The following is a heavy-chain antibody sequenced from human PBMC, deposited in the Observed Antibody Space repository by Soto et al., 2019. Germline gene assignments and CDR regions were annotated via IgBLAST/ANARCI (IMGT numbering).Heavy chain of an antibody. D-gene: IGHD1-26*01. Sequence: ASVKVXCKASGYTXTSYAMHWVRQSPGQGLEWMGWISTYNGNTNYAQKLQGRVTMTTDTSTSTAYMELRSLRSDDTAIYYCARDRRDSVADRRSFDVWGQGTMVTVSS. CDR1: GYTXTSYA. V-gene: IGHV1-18*01. CDR3: ARDRRDSVADRRSFDV. J-gene: IGHJ3*01. CDR2: ISTYNGNT.